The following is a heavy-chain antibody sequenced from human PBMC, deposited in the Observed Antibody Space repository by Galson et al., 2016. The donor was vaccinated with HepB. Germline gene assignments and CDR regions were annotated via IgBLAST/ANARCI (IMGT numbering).Heavy chain of an antibody. Sequence: ETLSLTCNVSGGSVSGPYYYWSWIRQPPGQGLEYIGHIFYNGRTTYNPSLKSRVTISLDVSNNQFSLDLRSVTAADTAVYYCATDPHFWGQGTLVTVSS. CDR1: GGSVSGPYYY. CDR3: ATDPHF. V-gene: IGHV4-61*01. J-gene: IGHJ4*02. CDR2: IFYNGRT.